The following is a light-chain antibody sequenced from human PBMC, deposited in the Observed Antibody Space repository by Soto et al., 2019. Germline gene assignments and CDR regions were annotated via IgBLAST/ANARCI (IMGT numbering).Light chain of an antibody. CDR1: QNILRT. V-gene: IGKV3D-15*01. CDR2: GAS. Sequence: VMTQSPVTLSVSPGETATLSCKASQNILRTLAWYQQKPGQPPRLLIYGASTRATGIPARFSGNGSGTEFTLTISSLQSEDFAVYCCHQYNNWPPWTFGQGPKVEV. J-gene: IGKJ1*01. CDR3: HQYNNWPPWT.